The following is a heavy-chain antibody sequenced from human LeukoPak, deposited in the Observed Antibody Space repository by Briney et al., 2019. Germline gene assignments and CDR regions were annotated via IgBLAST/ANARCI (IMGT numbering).Heavy chain of an antibody. D-gene: IGHD3-10*01. Sequence: SETLSLTCTVSGGSISSYYWSWIRQPPGKGLEWIGYIYSSGSTNYNPSLKRRVTISVDTSKNQFSLKLSSVTAADTAVYYCARVHYYGSGSRSFWFDPWGQGTLVTVSS. CDR1: GGSISSYY. CDR2: IYSSGST. CDR3: ARVHYYGSGSRSFWFDP. J-gene: IGHJ5*02. V-gene: IGHV4-59*01.